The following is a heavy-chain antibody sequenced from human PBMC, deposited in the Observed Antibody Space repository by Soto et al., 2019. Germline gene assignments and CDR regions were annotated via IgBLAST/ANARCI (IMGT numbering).Heavy chain of an antibody. Sequence: SETLSLTYAVYGGSFSGYYWSWIRQPPGKGLEWIGEINHSGSTNYNPSLKSRVTISVDTSKNQFSLKLSSVTAADTAVYYCARMSHRDYSNYVGSRTLDYWGQGTLVTVSS. V-gene: IGHV4-34*01. CDR3: ARMSHRDYSNYVGSRTLDY. J-gene: IGHJ4*02. CDR2: INHSGST. CDR1: GGSFSGYY. D-gene: IGHD4-4*01.